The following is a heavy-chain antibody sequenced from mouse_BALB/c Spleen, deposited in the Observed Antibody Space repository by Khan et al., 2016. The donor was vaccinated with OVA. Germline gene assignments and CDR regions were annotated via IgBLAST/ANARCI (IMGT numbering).Heavy chain of an antibody. D-gene: IGHD2-1*01. J-gene: IGHJ3*01. CDR1: GYTFTSYY. V-gene: IGHV1S81*02. CDR3: ARAGYGNAFAY. CDR2: INPNNGDS. Sequence: QVQLQQPGAELVKPGTSVKISCKASGYTFTSYYMYWVKQRPGQGLEWIGGINPNNGDSNFKEKFKSKATLTADKSSSTAYMQLGILTSEDSAVSYCARAGYGNAFAYWGQGTLVTVSA.